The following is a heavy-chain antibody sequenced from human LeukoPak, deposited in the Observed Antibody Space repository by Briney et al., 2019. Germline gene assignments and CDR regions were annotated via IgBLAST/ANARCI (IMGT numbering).Heavy chain of an antibody. J-gene: IGHJ4*02. CDR1: GGSFTAYY. Sequence: PSETLSLTCAVYGGSFTAYYWTWIRQPPGKGLEWIGEINHSGSTNYNPSLKTRVTISVDTSKKQFSLKLSSVTAADTAVYYCARAGLVAAQVRYWGQGTLVTVSS. CDR3: ARAGLVAAQVRY. V-gene: IGHV4-34*01. D-gene: IGHD2-15*01. CDR2: INHSGST.